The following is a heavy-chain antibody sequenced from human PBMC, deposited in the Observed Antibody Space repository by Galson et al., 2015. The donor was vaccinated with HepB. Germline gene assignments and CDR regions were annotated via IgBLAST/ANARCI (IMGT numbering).Heavy chain of an antibody. J-gene: IGHJ3*02. V-gene: IGHV3-30*04. CDR2: ISYDGTNR. Sequence: SLRLSCAASGFTFSNFAIHWVRQAPGKGLEWVATISYDGTNRYYADSVKGRFTISRDNSRNTLFLQMNSLRPEDTAVYYCAKGLLQYDFWARHDAFDIWGQGTMVTVSS. CDR1: GFTFSNFA. D-gene: IGHD3-3*01. CDR3: AKGLLQYDFWARHDAFDI.